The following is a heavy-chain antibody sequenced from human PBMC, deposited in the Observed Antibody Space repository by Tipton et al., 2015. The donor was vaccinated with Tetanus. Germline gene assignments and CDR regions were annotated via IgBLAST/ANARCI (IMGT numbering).Heavy chain of an antibody. D-gene: IGHD6-25*01. CDR1: GFTFSTYS. CDR2: MSGSGGAT. Sequence: GSLRLSCAASGFTFSTYSMTWVRQAPGKGLEWVSAMSGSGGATYYADSLKGRFTISRDNAKNSLYLQIDSLGAEDTALYYCASGRTLDYWGQGTLVTVSS. J-gene: IGHJ4*02. V-gene: IGHV3-23*01. CDR3: ASGRTLDY.